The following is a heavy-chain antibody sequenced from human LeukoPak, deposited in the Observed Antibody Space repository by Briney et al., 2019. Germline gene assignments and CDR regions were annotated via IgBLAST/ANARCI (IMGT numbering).Heavy chain of an antibody. Sequence: GESLKISCKGSGYTFTSYWIGWVRQMPGKGLEWMGIIHPGDSESKYNPSLQGQVTISADKSISAAYLQWSSLKASDTAIYYCARIEGSTFDYWGQGTLVTVSS. J-gene: IGHJ4*02. CDR2: IHPGDSES. CDR1: GYTFTSYW. CDR3: ARIEGSTFDY. V-gene: IGHV5-51*01.